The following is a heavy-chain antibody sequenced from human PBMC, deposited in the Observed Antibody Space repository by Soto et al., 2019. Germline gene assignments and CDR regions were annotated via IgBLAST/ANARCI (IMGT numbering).Heavy chain of an antibody. V-gene: IGHV5-51*01. D-gene: IGHD3-3*01. J-gene: IGHJ4*02. CDR2: IYPGDSDT. Sequence: GESLKISCKGSGYSFTSYWIGWVRQMPGKGLEWMGIIYPGDSDTRYSSSFQGQVTISADKSISTAYLHWSSLRASDTAMYYCARPSITIFGVVPSAPFDHWGQGTLVTVSS. CDR1: GYSFTSYW. CDR3: ARPSITIFGVVPSAPFDH.